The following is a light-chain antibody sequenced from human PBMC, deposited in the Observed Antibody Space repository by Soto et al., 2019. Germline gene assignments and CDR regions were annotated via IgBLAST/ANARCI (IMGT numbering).Light chain of an antibody. Sequence: QSALTQPASVSGSPGQSITISCSGTSSDVGGYNYVSWYQQHPGKAPKLMIYDVRNRPSGVSNRFSGSKSCNTASLTISGLQAEDEADYSCSSYTSSSTPVFGGGTKLTVL. CDR1: SSDVGGYNY. J-gene: IGLJ2*01. CDR2: DVR. CDR3: SSYTSSSTPV. V-gene: IGLV2-14*01.